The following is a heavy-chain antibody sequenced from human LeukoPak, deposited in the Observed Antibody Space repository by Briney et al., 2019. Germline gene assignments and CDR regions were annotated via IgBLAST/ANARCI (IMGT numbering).Heavy chain of an antibody. CDR1: GFTFSSYA. CDR3: ARVPPRQLVGDY. J-gene: IGHJ4*02. Sequence: PGGSLRLSCAASGFTFSSYAMHWVRQAPGKGLEWVAVISYDGSNKYYADSVKGRFTISRDNSKNTLYLQMNSLRAEDTAVYYCARVPPRQLVGDYWGQGTLVTVSS. V-gene: IGHV3-30*04. D-gene: IGHD6-13*01. CDR2: ISYDGSNK.